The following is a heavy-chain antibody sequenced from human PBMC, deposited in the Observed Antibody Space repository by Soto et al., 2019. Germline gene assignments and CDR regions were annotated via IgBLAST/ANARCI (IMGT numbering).Heavy chain of an antibody. CDR2: IYHSGST. Sequence: QLQLQESGSGLVKPSQTLSLTCAVSGGSISSGGYSWSWIRQPPGKGLEWIGYIYHSGSTYYNPALKSRVTIXXXRXXNQFSLKLSSVTAADTAVYYCASGPIGDYADGFDYWGQGTLVTVSS. V-gene: IGHV4-30-2*01. CDR3: ASGPIGDYADGFDY. J-gene: IGHJ4*02. D-gene: IGHD4-17*01. CDR1: GGSISSGGYS.